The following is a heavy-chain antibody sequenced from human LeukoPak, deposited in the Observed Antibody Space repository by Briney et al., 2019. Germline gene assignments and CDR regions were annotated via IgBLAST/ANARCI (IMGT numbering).Heavy chain of an antibody. J-gene: IGHJ2*01. CDR2: VHYSGST. Sequence: SETLSLTCTVSGGSFSSHYWTWIRQPPGKELEWIGYVHYSGSTKYNPYLTSRVTISLDTSRNQFSLELNSVTVADTAVYYCARDSAPVRTSWYFDPWGRGTLVTVSS. D-gene: IGHD1-14*01. V-gene: IGHV4-59*11. CDR1: GGSFSSHY. CDR3: ARDSAPVRTSWYFDP.